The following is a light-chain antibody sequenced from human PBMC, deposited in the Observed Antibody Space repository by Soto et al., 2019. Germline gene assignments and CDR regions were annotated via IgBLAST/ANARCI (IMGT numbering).Light chain of an antibody. CDR1: RSNIGNNY. V-gene: IGLV1-51*01. J-gene: IGLJ3*02. CDR2: NNN. Sequence: QSVLTQPPSVSAAPGQKVTISCSGSRSNIGNNYVAWYQQFPGTVPKLLIYNNNGRPSGTPDRFSGSASGTSATLTITGLQTGDEADYFCVTWDISLRTGVIGGGTKLTVL. CDR3: VTWDISLRTGV.